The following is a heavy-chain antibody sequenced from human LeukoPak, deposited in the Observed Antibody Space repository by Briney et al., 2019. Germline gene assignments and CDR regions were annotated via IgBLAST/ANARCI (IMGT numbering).Heavy chain of an antibody. Sequence: PSETLSLTCAVYGGSFSGYYWSWIRQPPGKGLEWIGEINHSGSTNYNPSLKSRVTISVDTSKNQFSLKLSSVTAADTAVYYCARGSRTSAYCGGDCPRAEYFQHWGQGTLVTVSS. CDR3: ARGSRTSAYCGGDCPRAEYFQH. CDR2: INHSGST. D-gene: IGHD2-21*02. J-gene: IGHJ1*01. V-gene: IGHV4-34*01. CDR1: GGSFSGYY.